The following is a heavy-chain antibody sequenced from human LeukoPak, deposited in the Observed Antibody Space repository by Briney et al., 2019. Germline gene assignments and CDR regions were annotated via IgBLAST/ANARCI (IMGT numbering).Heavy chain of an antibody. Sequence: SETLSLTCTVSGGSISGFYWGWIRQPPGKGLEWIGYIYYSGSTNYNPSLKSRLTISVDTSKNQFSLKLTSVTSADTAIYYCARDLSSGWYLTDSFDIWGQGTMVTVSS. CDR1: GGSISGFY. CDR3: ARDLSSGWYLTDSFDI. V-gene: IGHV4-59*01. CDR2: IYYSGST. J-gene: IGHJ3*02. D-gene: IGHD6-19*01.